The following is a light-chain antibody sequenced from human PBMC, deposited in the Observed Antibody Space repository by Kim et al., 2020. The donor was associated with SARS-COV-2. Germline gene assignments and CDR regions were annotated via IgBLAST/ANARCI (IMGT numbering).Light chain of an antibody. Sequence: VTITCPRSSSDLGAGYDVHWYQVLPGTAPKHVIYDNNIRPAGVPDRFSGSKSVTSASLAITGLQADDAADYYCQSYDGGLSAVIFGGGTQLTVL. CDR2: DNN. J-gene: IGLJ2*01. CDR3: QSYDGGLSAVI. CDR1: SSDLGAGYD. V-gene: IGLV1-40*01.